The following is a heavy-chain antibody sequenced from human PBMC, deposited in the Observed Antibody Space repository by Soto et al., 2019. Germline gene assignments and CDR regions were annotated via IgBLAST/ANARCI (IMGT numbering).Heavy chain of an antibody. D-gene: IGHD3-16*02. CDR3: AKADGLRLGELSLGFDY. J-gene: IGHJ4*02. V-gene: IGHV3-30-3*01. CDR1: GFTFSSYA. CDR2: ISYDGSNK. Sequence: GGSLRLSCAASGFTFSSYAMHWVRQAPGKGLEWVAVISYDGSNKYYADSVKGRFTISRDNSKNTLYLQMNSLRAEDTAVYYCAKADGLRLGELSLGFDYWGQGTLVTVSS.